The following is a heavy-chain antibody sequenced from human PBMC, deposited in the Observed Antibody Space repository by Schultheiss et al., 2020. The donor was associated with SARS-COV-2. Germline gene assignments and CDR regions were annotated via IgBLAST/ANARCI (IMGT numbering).Heavy chain of an antibody. V-gene: IGHV3-48*02. Sequence: GESLKISCAASGFTFSSYAMHWVRQAPGKGLEWVSSISSSGSTIYSADSVKGRFTISRDNAKNSLSVQMNSLRDEDTAVYYCARVERYCSSTSCRAFDIWGQGTMVTVSS. D-gene: IGHD2-2*01. CDR3: ARVERYCSSTSCRAFDI. CDR1: GFTFSSYA. J-gene: IGHJ3*02. CDR2: ISSSGSTI.